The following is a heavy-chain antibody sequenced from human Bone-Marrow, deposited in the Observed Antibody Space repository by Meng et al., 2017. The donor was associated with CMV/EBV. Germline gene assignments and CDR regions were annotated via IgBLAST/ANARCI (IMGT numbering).Heavy chain of an antibody. Sequence: GGSLRLSCAASGFTVSSNYMSWVRQAPGKGLEWVSVIYSGGSTYYTDSVKGRFTISRDNSKNTLYRQMNSLRAEDTAVYYCARDGPSDYYDSSGLFDYWGQGTRVTGSS. J-gene: IGHJ4*02. D-gene: IGHD3-22*01. CDR2: IYSGGST. CDR1: GFTVSSNY. CDR3: ARDGPSDYYDSSGLFDY. V-gene: IGHV3-66*02.